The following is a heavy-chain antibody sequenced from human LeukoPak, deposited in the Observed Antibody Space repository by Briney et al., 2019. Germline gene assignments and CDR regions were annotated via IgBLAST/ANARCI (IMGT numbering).Heavy chain of an antibody. CDR1: GFTFSAFG. CDR3: ARDGRSLEYSSSSAGYYYYYSGLDV. D-gene: IGHD6-6*01. CDR2: INQDGSQK. J-gene: IGHJ6*02. V-gene: IGHV3-7*01. Sequence: GGSLRLSCAASGFTFSAFGMNWVRQAPGRGLEWVANINQDGSQKYYVDSVKGRFTISRDTSNNSLYLQMNSLRAEDTAIYYCARDGRSLEYSSSSAGYYYYYSGLDVWGQGTTVTVSS.